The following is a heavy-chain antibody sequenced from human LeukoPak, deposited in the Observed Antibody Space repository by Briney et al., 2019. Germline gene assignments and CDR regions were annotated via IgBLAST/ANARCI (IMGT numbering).Heavy chain of an antibody. CDR1: GYTFTSYG. V-gene: IGHV1-18*01. CDR3: ARDDYDSSGSYFDY. D-gene: IGHD3-22*01. CDR2: ISAYNGNT. Sequence: GASVKVSCKASGYTFTSYGISWVRQAPGQGLEWMGWISAYNGNTNYAQKLQGRVTMTTATSTSTAYMELRSLRSDDTAVYYCARDDYDSSGSYFDYWGQGTLVTVSS. J-gene: IGHJ4*02.